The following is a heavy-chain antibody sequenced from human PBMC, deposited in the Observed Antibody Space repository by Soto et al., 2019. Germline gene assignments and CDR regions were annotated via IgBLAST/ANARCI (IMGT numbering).Heavy chain of an antibody. CDR2: IYYSGGT. V-gene: IGHV4-39*01. CDR1: GGSISSSSYY. CDR3: ARQGSDSSWYGNWFDP. D-gene: IGHD6-13*01. J-gene: IGHJ5*02. Sequence: QLQLQESGPGLAKPSETLSLTCTVSGGSISSSSYYWGWIRQPPGKGLEWIGTIYYSGGTYYNQSLKGGGTISVDTSKNQFSLKLSSVTAADTAVYYCARQGSDSSWYGNWFDPWGQGTLVTVSS.